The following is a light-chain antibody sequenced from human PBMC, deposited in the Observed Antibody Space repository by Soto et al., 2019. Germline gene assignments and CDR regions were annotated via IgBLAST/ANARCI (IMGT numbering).Light chain of an antibody. CDR3: QQSYITPFT. CDR1: QPINNF. CDR2: AAS. J-gene: IGKJ3*01. Sequence: DIQMTQSPSFLSASVGDSVTITCRASQPINNFLNWYQQKPGKAPKLLVYAASSSQSVVASRFSGSGSGTHFTLTIRGLQAEDFETNFCQQSYITPFTFCYATELDL. V-gene: IGKV1-39*01.